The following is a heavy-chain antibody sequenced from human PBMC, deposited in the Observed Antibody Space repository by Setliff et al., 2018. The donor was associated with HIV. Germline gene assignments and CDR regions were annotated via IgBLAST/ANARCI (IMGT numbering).Heavy chain of an antibody. Sequence: SVKVSCKAPGFTFTNSAVQWVRRARGQRLEWIGWIVVGSGNTNYAQKFQERVTITRDMSTSRAYMELSGLRTEDTAVYYCASDPQTGTTSYDAFDIWGQGTVVTVS. CDR1: GFTFTNSA. J-gene: IGHJ3*02. D-gene: IGHD1-7*01. CDR3: ASDPQTGTTSYDAFDI. V-gene: IGHV1-58*01. CDR2: IVVGSGNT.